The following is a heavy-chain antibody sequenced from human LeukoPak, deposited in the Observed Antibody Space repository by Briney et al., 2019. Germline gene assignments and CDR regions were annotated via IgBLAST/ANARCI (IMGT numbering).Heavy chain of an antibody. D-gene: IGHD5-18*01. CDR2: IYYSGST. CDR1: GGSISSGGYY. V-gene: IGHV4-31*03. CDR3: ARASFYSYDIDY. Sequence: SETLSLTCTVSGGSISSGGYYWSWIRQHPGKGLEWIGYIYYSGSTYYNPSLKSRVTISVDMSKNQFSLKLSSVTAADTAVYYCARASFYSYDIDYWGQGTLVTVSS. J-gene: IGHJ4*02.